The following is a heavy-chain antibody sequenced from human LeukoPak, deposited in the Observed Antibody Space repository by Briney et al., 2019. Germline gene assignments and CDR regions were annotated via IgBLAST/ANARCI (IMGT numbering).Heavy chain of an antibody. CDR1: GYTFTGYY. D-gene: IGHD3-9*01. V-gene: IGHV1-2*02. Sequence: VAAVKVSCKASGYTFTGYYMHWVRQAPGQGLEWMGWINLNSGGTNYAQKFQGRVTMTRDTSISTAYMELSRLTSDDTAVYYCARGGLYYDILTGYYNPIEYWGQGTLVTVSS. J-gene: IGHJ4*02. CDR3: ARGGLYYDILTGYYNPIEY. CDR2: INLNSGGT.